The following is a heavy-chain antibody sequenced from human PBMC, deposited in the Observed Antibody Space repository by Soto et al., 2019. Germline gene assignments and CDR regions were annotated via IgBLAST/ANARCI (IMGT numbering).Heavy chain of an antibody. Sequence: ASVKVSCKASGYTFTSYAMHWVRQAPGQRLEWMGWINACNGNTNYSQKFQGRVTITTDTSTSTAYMELRSLRSDDTAVYYCAREVLLWFGELSSRYYYYGMDVWGQGTTVTVSS. J-gene: IGHJ6*02. CDR3: AREVLLWFGELSSRYYYYGMDV. V-gene: IGHV1-3*01. CDR1: GYTFTSYA. CDR2: INACNGNT. D-gene: IGHD3-10*01.